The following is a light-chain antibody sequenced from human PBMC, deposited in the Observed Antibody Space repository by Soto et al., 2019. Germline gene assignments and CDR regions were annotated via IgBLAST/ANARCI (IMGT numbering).Light chain of an antibody. V-gene: IGKV4-1*01. CDR2: WAS. J-gene: IGKJ3*01. CDR1: RRVSDSSNNEKY. Sequence: DIVMTQSPDSLAVSLGERATINCKSSRRVSDSSNNEKYLAWYQQIPRQPPKLLICWASTRESGVPDRFSCSGSGTDFTLTISSLQAEDVAVYYCQQYYTAQLTFGPGTKGDIK. CDR3: QQYYTAQLT.